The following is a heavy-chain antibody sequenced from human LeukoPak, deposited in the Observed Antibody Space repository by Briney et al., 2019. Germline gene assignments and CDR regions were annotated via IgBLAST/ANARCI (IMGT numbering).Heavy chain of an antibody. CDR3: ARDSTAFGARFSDILTGYSPNLYYYYMDV. D-gene: IGHD3-9*01. Sequence: SETLSLTCTVSGGSISSSSYYWGWIRQPQGKGLEWIGSIYYSGSTYYNPSLKSRVTISVDTSKNQFSLKLSSVTAADTAVYYCARDSTAFGARFSDILTGYSPNLYYYYMDVWGKGTTVTVSS. CDR2: IYYSGST. J-gene: IGHJ6*03. CDR1: GGSISSSSYY. V-gene: IGHV4-39*07.